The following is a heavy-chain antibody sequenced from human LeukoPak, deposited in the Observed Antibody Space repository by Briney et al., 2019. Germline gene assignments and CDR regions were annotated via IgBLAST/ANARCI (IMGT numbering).Heavy chain of an antibody. V-gene: IGHV3-7*01. CDR3: ARYYYDSSGYYYVDY. CDR2: IKQDGSEK. Sequence: GGSLRLSCAASGFTFSSYWMSWVRQAPGKGLEWVANIKQDGSEKYYVDSVKGRFTVSRGNAKNSLYLQMNSLRAEDTAVYYRARYYYDSSGYYYVDYWGQGTLVTVSS. J-gene: IGHJ4*02. D-gene: IGHD3-22*01. CDR1: GFTFSSYW.